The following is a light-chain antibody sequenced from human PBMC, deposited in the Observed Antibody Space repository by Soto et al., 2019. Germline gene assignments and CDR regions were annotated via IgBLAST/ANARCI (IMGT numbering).Light chain of an antibody. Sequence: DIQMTQSPSSLSASVGDRVTIACPARQTGSKFVSWYQQKPGKVPTLFIFTTSTLHGGVPSRFSGSCAGTEFTLTINVLQPEDFATYYCQQTYTLPRTFAQGTKVDIK. CDR1: QTGSKF. V-gene: IGKV1-39*01. CDR2: TTS. CDR3: QQTYTLPRT. J-gene: IGKJ1*01.